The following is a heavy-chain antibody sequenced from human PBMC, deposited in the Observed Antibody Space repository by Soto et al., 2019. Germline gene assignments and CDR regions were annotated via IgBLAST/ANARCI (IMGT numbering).Heavy chain of an antibody. J-gene: IGHJ4*02. V-gene: IGHV4-31*03. CDR1: GGSISSGGYY. CDR3: ARAYPHFSYYDFWSGYQPTFDY. Sequence: SETLSLTCTVSGGSISSGGYYWSWIRQHPGKGLEWIGYIYYSGSTYYNPSLKSRVTTSVDTSKNQFSLKLSSVTAADTAVYYCARAYPHFSYYDFWSGYQPTFDYWGQGTLVTVSS. CDR2: IYYSGST. D-gene: IGHD3-3*01.